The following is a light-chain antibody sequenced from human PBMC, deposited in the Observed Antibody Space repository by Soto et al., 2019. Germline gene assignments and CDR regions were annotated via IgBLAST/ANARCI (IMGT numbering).Light chain of an antibody. CDR2: AAS. V-gene: IGKV1-12*01. J-gene: IGKJ4*01. CDR3: QQGASFPRT. Sequence: DIQMTQSPSSVSASVGDTVTITCRASQAVSTWLAWYQQKPGGAPKLLIYAASTLQSGVQSRFSGSGSGTDFTLTIRSLQPEDFATYYCQQGASFPRTFGGGPKVEIK. CDR1: QAVSTW.